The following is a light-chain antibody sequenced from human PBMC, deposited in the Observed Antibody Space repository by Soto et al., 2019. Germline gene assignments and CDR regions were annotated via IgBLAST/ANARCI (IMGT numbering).Light chain of an antibody. J-gene: IGKJ2*01. CDR3: QQYGSSPGT. CDR1: QSISSSY. V-gene: IGKV3-20*01. Sequence: EIVLTQSPGTLSLSPGERATLSCRASQSISSSYLAWYQQKPGQAPRLLLYGACSRATGIPDRFSGSGSGTDFTLTNSRLEPEDFALYYCQQYGSSPGTFGQGTKLEIK. CDR2: GAC.